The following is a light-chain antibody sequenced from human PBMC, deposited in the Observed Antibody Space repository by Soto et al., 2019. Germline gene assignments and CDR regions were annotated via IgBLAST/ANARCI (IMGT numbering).Light chain of an antibody. V-gene: IGLV2-14*03. CDR1: SSDVGGYNY. CDR3: SSYRASNTVV. CDR2: NAF. Sequence: QSALTQPASVSGSPGQSITISCTGTSSDVGGYNYVSWYQHHPGRAPKLMIYNAFDRPSGVSNRFSGSKSGNTASLTISGLQAEDEAAYYCSSYRASNTVVFGGGTKLTVL. J-gene: IGLJ2*01.